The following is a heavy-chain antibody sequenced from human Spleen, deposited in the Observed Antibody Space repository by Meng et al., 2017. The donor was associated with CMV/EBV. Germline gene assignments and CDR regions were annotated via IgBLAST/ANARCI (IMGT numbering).Heavy chain of an antibody. V-gene: IGHV3-30*02. Sequence: SCKASGYTFTSYGMHWVRQAPGKGLEWVAFIRYDGDSVKGRFTISRDNSKNTLYLQMNSLRAADTAVYYCAKDYFAFWSGYPNYAMDVWGQGTTVTVSS. CDR2: IRYDG. J-gene: IGHJ6*02. D-gene: IGHD3-3*01. CDR1: GYTFTSYG. CDR3: AKDYFAFWSGYPNYAMDV.